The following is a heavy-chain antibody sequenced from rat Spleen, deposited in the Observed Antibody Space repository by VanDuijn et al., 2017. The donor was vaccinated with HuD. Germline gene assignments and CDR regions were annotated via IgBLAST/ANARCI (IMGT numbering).Heavy chain of an antibody. CDR3: ARLGGLRNWFAY. D-gene: IGHD4-3*01. CDR1: GFTFSNYY. Sequence: EVQLVESGGGLVQPGRSLKLSCVASGFTFSNYYMAWVRQAPTKGLEWVATIRTGGGHTYYRDSVKGRFAISRDNAKSTLYLQMDSLRSKDTATYYCARLGGLRNWFAYWGQGTLVTVSS. CDR2: IRTGGGHT. V-gene: IGHV5-25*01. J-gene: IGHJ3*01.